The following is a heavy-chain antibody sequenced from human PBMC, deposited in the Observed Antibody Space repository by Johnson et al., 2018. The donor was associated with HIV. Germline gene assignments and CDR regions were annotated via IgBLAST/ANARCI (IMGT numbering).Heavy chain of an antibody. V-gene: IGHV3-20*04. CDR1: GFTFENYG. J-gene: IGHJ3*01. CDR2: INWNGATK. Sequence: VLLVESGGSVIRPGGSLRLSCVGTGFTFENYGMRWVRQAPGKGLQWVSGINWNGATKTYADSVKGRFTVSRDTDKRSLYLQLSMLRAEDTALYYCASLTVRSRAFDLWGQGTLVTVSS. CDR3: ASLTVRSRAFDL. D-gene: IGHD4-17*01.